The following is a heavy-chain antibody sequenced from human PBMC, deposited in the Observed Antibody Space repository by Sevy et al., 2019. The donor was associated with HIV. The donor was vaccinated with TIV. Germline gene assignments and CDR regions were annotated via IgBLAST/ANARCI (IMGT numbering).Heavy chain of an antibody. D-gene: IGHD3-3*01. J-gene: IGHJ5*02. CDR3: AKVLGLLRDFWSGQGGFDP. CDR1: GYSFSGYY. CDR2: INPNSGDK. Sequence: ASVKVSCKASGYSFSGYYIHWVRQAPGQGLQWMGWINPNSGDKNFAPDFQGRLTMTRDTSISTVYMEMSSLTSDDTAFYICAKVLGLLRDFWSGQGGFDPWGQGTLVTVSS. V-gene: IGHV1-2*02.